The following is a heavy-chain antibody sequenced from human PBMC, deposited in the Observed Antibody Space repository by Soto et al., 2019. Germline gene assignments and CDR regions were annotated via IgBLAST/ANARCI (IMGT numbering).Heavy chain of an antibody. CDR1: GYTFTSYG. V-gene: IGHV1-18*01. CDR2: ISAYNGNT. J-gene: IGHJ4*02. CDR3: ARHPYYYGSSGYYSPLLYFDY. D-gene: IGHD3-22*01. Sequence: GASVKVSCKASGYTFTSYGISWVRQAPEQGLEWMGWISAYNGNTNYAQKLQGRVTMTTDTSTSTAYMELRSLGSDDTAVYYCARHPYYYGSSGYYSPLLYFDYWGQGTLVTVSS.